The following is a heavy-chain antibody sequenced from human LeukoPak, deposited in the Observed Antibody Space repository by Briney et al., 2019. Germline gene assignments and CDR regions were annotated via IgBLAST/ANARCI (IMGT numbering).Heavy chain of an antibody. CDR1: GFTVSSNY. Sequence: GGSLRLSCAASGFTVSSNYMSWVRQAPGKGLEWVSVIYSGGSTYYADSVKGRFTISRDNSKNTLYLQMNSLRAEDTAVYYCAKGMSGSCYSGSDYWGQGNLVTVSS. CDR3: AKGMSGSCYSGSDY. J-gene: IGHJ4*02. D-gene: IGHD3-22*01. V-gene: IGHV3-53*01. CDR2: IYSGGST.